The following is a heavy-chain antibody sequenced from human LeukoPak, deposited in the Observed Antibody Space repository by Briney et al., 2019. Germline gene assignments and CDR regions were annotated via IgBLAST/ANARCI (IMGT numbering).Heavy chain of an antibody. Sequence: SETLSLTCTVSGYSISGAYYWGWVRQPPGKGLEWIGTIHYSGSTSYNPSLESRVTISVDPSKNQFSLKVTSVTAADTAVYFCARGGSYYDSWGQGTLVTVSS. CDR2: IHYSGST. V-gene: IGHV4-38-2*02. D-gene: IGHD3-10*01. CDR1: GYSISGAYY. J-gene: IGHJ4*02. CDR3: ARGGSYYDS.